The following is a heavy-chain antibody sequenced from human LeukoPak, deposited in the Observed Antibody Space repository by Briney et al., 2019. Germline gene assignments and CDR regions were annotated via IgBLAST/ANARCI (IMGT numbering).Heavy chain of an antibody. CDR2: ISSSSSYI. V-gene: IGHV3-21*01. CDR1: GFTFTTFS. J-gene: IGHJ2*01. D-gene: IGHD6-19*01. Sequence: GGSLRLSCVASGFTFTTFSMSWVRQAPGKGLEWVSSISSSSSYIYYADSVKGRFTISRDNAKNSLYLQMNSLRAEDTAVYYCARMAGWYFDLWGRGTLVTVSS. CDR3: ARMAGWYFDL.